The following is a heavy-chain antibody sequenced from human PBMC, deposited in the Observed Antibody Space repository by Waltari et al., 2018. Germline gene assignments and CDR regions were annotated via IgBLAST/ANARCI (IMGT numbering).Heavy chain of an antibody. Sequence: EVQLVQSGAEVKKPGATVKISCKVSGYTFTDYSMHWVQQAPGKGLEWMGVVDHEDGETIYTEKFQGRVTITAETSTDTAYMELSSLRSEDTAVYYCATSYDFWSGSLWFDPWGQGTLVTVSS. J-gene: IGHJ5*02. CDR1: GYTFTDYS. D-gene: IGHD3-3*01. CDR3: ATSYDFWSGSLWFDP. CDR2: VDHEDGET. V-gene: IGHV1-69-2*01.